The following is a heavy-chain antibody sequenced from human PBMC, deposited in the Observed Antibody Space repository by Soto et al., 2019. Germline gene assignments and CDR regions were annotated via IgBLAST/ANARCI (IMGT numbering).Heavy chain of an antibody. D-gene: IGHD6-13*01. V-gene: IGHV4-30-4*01. CDR2: IYYSGST. Sequence: SETLSLTCTVSGGSISSGDYYWSWIRQPPGKGLEWIGYIYYSGSTYYNPSLKSRVTISVDTSKNQFSLKLSSVTAADTAVYYCARDRAAAGYYYYYGMDVWGQGTTVTVSS. CDR1: GGSISSGDYY. J-gene: IGHJ6*02. CDR3: ARDRAAAGYYYYYGMDV.